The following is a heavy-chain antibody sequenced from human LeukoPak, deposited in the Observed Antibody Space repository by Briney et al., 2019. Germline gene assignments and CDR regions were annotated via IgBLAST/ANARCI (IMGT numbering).Heavy chain of an antibody. CDR2: ISGSGGST. J-gene: IGHJ4*02. Sequence: GGSLRLSCAASGFTFSSYAMSWVRQAPGKGLEWVSAISGSGGSTFYADSVKGRFTISRDNSKNTLYLQMNSPRAEDTAIYYCAKLRDFFDSSGQFDYWGQGTLVTVSS. V-gene: IGHV3-23*01. CDR3: AKLRDFFDSSGQFDY. D-gene: IGHD3-22*01. CDR1: GFTFSSYA.